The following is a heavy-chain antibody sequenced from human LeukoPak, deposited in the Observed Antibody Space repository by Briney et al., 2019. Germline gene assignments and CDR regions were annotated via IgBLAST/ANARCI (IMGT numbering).Heavy chain of an antibody. CDR1: GFTFSSYA. V-gene: IGHV3-23*01. Sequence: GGSLRLSCAASGFTFSSYAMSWVRQVPGKGLEWVSAISGSGGSTYYADSVKGRFTISRDNSKNTLYLQMNSLRAEDTAVYYCAKVWSLQLVWYWGQGTLVTVSS. CDR3: AKVWSLQLVWY. J-gene: IGHJ4*02. CDR2: ISGSGGST. D-gene: IGHD3-3*01.